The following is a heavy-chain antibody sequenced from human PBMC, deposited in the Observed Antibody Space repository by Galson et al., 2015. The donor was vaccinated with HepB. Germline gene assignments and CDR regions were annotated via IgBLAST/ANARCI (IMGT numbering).Heavy chain of an antibody. CDR2: IYWDDDK. V-gene: IGHV2-5*02. CDR3: AHRRAATFGAGKGNNWFDP. D-gene: IGHD3-3*01. J-gene: IGHJ5*02. Sequence: PALVKPTQTLTLTRTFSGFSLSTSGVAVGWIRQPPGKALEWLALIYWDDDKRHSPSLKSRLTITKETSKNQVVLTVTNMDPLDTARYYCAHRRAATFGAGKGNNWFDPWGQGTLVTVSS. CDR1: GFSLSTSGVA.